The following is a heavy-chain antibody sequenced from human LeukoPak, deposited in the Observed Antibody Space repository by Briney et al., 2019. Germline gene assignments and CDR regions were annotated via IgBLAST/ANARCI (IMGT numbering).Heavy chain of an antibody. CDR1: GYSFTSYW. D-gene: IGHD3-22*01. CDR2: IYPDDSDT. V-gene: IGHV5-51*01. Sequence: GESLKISCKGSGYSFTSYWIGWVRQMPGKGLEWMGIIYPDDSDTRYSPSFEGQVIISADKSISTAYLQWRSLRASDTAMYYCAREKDYEFDLWGQGTLVTVSS. CDR3: AREKDYEFDL. J-gene: IGHJ5*02.